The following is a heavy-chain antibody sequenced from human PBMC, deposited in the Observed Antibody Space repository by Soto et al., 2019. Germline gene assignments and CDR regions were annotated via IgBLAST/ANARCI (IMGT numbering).Heavy chain of an antibody. J-gene: IGHJ6*02. CDR1: GGSVSSGSYY. CDR2: IYYSGST. CDR3: ARDHLEQAYHYDGMAV. Sequence: PSETLSLTCTVSGGSVSSGSYYWSWIRQPPGKGLEWIGYIYYSGSTNYNPSLKSRVTISVDTSKNQFSLKLSSVTAADTAVYYCARDHLEQAYHYDGMAVWGQGTTVTVS. D-gene: IGHD1-1*01. V-gene: IGHV4-61*01.